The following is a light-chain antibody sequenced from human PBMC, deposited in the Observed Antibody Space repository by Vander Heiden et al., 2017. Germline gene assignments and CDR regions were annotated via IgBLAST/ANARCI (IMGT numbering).Light chain of an antibody. V-gene: IGLV3-21*02. J-gene: IGLJ2*01. CDR3: QVWDSDNDHVV. CDR2: DDS. Sequence: SYVLTQPPSVSVAPRQTARITCGGNNIGRKSVHWHQQKPGQAPVLVVYDDSDRPSGIPERFSGSNSGNTATLTICRVEAGDEADYYCQVWDSDNDHVVFGGGTKLTVL. CDR1: NIGRKS.